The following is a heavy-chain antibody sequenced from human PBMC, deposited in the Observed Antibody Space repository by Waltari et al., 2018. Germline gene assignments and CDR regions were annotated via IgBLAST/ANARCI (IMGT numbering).Heavy chain of an antibody. CDR2: MNPNSGNT. D-gene: IGHD3-22*01. CDR3: ARGRNRYYDTVPGAFDI. Sequence: QVQLVQSGAEVKKPGASVKVSCKASGYTFPSYDINWLRQATGQGLEWMGWMNPNSGNTGYAQKFQGRVTMTRNTSISTAYMELSSLRSEDTAVYYCARGRNRYYDTVPGAFDIWGQGTMVTVSS. J-gene: IGHJ3*02. CDR1: GYTFPSYD. V-gene: IGHV1-8*01.